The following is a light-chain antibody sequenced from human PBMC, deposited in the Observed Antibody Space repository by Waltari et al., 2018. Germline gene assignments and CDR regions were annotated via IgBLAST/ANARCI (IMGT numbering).Light chain of an antibody. CDR2: KAS. V-gene: IGKV1-5*03. CDR3: QQYNSYSLLT. CDR1: QSISKW. Sequence: DIQMTQSPSTLSASVGDRVIIPCRASQSISKWLAWYQQKPGKAPNLLIYKASTLESGGPSRFSGSGSGTDFSLNISSLQPDDFATYYCQQYNSYSLLTFGGGTKIEIK. J-gene: IGKJ4*01.